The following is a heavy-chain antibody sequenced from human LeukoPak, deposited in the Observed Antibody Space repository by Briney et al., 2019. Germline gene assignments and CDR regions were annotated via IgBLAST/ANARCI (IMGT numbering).Heavy chain of an antibody. Sequence: PGGSLRLSCAASGFTFDDHGMSWVRQAPGKGLEWVSSINWNGGDTHYTDSVKGRFTISRGNAKNSLYLQMNSLRVEDTALYYCARGQGYSGYDLGYFDYWGQGTLVTVSS. D-gene: IGHD5-12*01. CDR1: GFTFDDHG. V-gene: IGHV3-20*04. J-gene: IGHJ4*02. CDR3: ARGQGYSGYDLGYFDY. CDR2: INWNGGDT.